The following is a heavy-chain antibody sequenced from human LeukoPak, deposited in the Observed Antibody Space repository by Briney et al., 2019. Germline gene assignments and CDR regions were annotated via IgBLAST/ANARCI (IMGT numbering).Heavy chain of an antibody. J-gene: IGHJ4*02. CDR2: TYQRSKWYN. V-gene: IGHV6-1*01. CDR1: GDSVSINSAA. D-gene: IGHD6-19*01. Sequence: SQTLSLTCAISGDSVSINSAAWNWIRQSPSRGLEWLGRTYQRSKWYNDYAVSVKSRITINPDISKNQFSLQLNSVSPEDTAVYYCARSPSPYSSGWYFDYWGQGTLVTVSS. CDR3: ARSPSPYSSGWYFDY.